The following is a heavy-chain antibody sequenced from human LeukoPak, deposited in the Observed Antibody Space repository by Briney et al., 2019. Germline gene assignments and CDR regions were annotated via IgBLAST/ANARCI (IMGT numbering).Heavy chain of an antibody. V-gene: IGHV4-34*01. CDR1: GGSFSNYY. Sequence: SETLSLTCAVYGGSFSNYYWNWIRQPPGKGLEWLGEINDNGRANYNPSLMSRVTVSVDTSKNQFSLRLTSVTAADTAVYYCARRWNYGRNYYIDVWGKGATVSVSS. CDR3: ARRWNYGRNYYIDV. CDR2: INDNGRA. J-gene: IGHJ6*03. D-gene: IGHD1-7*01.